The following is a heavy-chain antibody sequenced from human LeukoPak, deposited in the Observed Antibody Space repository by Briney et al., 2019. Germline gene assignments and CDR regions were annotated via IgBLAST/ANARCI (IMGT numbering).Heavy chain of an antibody. D-gene: IGHD5-12*01. CDR3: ARATSGYADY. CDR1: GFTFSSNG. Sequence: GGSLRLSCGASGFTFSSNGMHWVRQAPGKGLEGVALIWYDGSETFYADFVGGRFTISRDNSKNTVYLQMDNLRAEDTAVYYCARATSGYADYWGQGTLVIVSS. CDR2: IWYDGSET. V-gene: IGHV3-33*01. J-gene: IGHJ4*02.